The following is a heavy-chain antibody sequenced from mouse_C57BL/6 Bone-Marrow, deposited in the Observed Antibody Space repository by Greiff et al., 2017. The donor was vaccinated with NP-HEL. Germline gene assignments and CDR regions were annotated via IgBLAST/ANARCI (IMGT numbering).Heavy chain of an antibody. CDR2: INPNNGGT. Sequence: VQLQQSGPELVKPGASVKIPCKASGYTFTDYNMDWVKQSHGKSLEWIGDINPNNGGTIYNQKFKGKATLTVDKSSSTAYMELRSLTSEDTAVYYCARRGYYYGSSPYYAMDYWGQGTSVTVSS. CDR1: GYTFTDYN. CDR3: ARRGYYYGSSPYYAMDY. V-gene: IGHV1-18*01. D-gene: IGHD1-1*01. J-gene: IGHJ4*01.